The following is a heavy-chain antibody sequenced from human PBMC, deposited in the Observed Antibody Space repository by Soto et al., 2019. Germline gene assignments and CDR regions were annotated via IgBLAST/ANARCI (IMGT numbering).Heavy chain of an antibody. J-gene: IGHJ3*02. D-gene: IGHD2-2*01. CDR3: ARGYHNTPYIVVVPAADDAFDI. Sequence: ASVKVSCKASGYTFTSYGMSWVRQAPGQGLEWMGWISAYNGNTNYAQKLQGRVTMTTDTSTSTAYMELRSLRSDDTAVYYCARGYHNTPYIVVVPAADDAFDIWGQGTMLTVSS. V-gene: IGHV1-18*01. CDR1: GYTFTSYG. CDR2: ISAYNGNT.